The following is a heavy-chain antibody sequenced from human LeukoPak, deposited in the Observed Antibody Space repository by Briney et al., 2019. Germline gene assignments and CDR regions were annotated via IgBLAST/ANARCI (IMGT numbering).Heavy chain of an antibody. Sequence: QPGGSLRLSCAASGFTFTRYWMSWVRQAPGKGLEWVANIKQDGSETHYVGSVKGRFTISRDNARNSVYLQMNSLSDDDTAVYYCARDGDYIMPPFDYWGKGILVTVSS. J-gene: IGHJ4*02. CDR1: GFTFTRYW. CDR2: IKQDGSET. V-gene: IGHV3-7*01. D-gene: IGHD4-17*01. CDR3: ARDGDYIMPPFDY.